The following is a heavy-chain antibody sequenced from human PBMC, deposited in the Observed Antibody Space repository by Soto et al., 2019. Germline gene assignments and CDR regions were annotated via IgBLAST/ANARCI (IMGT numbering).Heavy chain of an antibody. CDR3: AKGPGIVVAGVDY. Sequence: GGSLRLSCAASGFTFSSYGMHWVRQAPGKGLEWVAVISEDGSSKYYADSVKGRFTISRDNSKNTLYVQMNSLRAEDTAVYYCAKGPGIVVAGVDYWGQGTLVTVSS. J-gene: IGHJ4*02. CDR2: ISEDGSSK. CDR1: GFTFSSYG. D-gene: IGHD6-19*01. V-gene: IGHV3-30*18.